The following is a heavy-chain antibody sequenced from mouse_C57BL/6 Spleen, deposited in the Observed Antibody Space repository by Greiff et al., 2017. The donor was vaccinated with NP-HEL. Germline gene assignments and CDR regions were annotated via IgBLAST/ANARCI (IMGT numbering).Heavy chain of an antibody. CDR3: ARRLYGSSYDYFDY. CDR1: GYTFTSYW. CDR2: IDPSDSET. J-gene: IGHJ2*01. V-gene: IGHV1-52*01. D-gene: IGHD1-1*01. Sequence: VQLQQPGAELVRPGSSVKLSCKASGYTFTSYWMHWVKQRPIQGLEWIGNIDPSDSETHYNQKFKDKATLTVDKSSSTAYMQLSSLTSEDSAVYYCARRLYGSSYDYFDYWGQGTTLTVSS.